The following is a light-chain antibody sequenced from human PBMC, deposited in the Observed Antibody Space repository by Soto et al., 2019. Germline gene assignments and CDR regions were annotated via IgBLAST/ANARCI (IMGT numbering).Light chain of an antibody. CDR3: SSYTTSSTLV. Sequence: QSALTQPASVSGSLGRSITISCTGASSDVGGYNYVAWYQQHPGKAPRLMIFGVTNRPSGVSDRFSGSKFGNTASLTISGLQAEDEADYYCSSYTTSSTLVFGGGTKLTVL. V-gene: IGLV2-14*01. J-gene: IGLJ3*02. CDR1: SSDVGGYNY. CDR2: GVT.